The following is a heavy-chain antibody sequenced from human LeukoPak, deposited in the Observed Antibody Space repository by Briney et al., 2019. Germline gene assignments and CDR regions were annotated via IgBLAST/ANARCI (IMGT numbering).Heavy chain of an antibody. CDR2: IYYSGST. CDR3: AREGATVTSGWFDP. D-gene: IGHD4-17*01. CDR1: GGSISSGDYY. J-gene: IGHJ5*02. V-gene: IGHV4-30-4*01. Sequence: SQTLSLTCTVSGGSISSGDYYWSWIRQPPGKGLEWIGYIYYSGSTYYNPSLKSRVTISVDTSKNQFSLKLSSVTAADTAVCYCAREGATVTSGWFDPWGQGTLVTVSS.